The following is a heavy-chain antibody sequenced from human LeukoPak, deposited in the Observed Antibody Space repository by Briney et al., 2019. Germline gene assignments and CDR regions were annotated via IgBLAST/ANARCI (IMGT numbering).Heavy chain of an antibody. V-gene: IGHV3-23*01. Sequence: PGGSLRLSCAASGLTFSRYTMNWVRQAPGKGLEWVSAISGSGGSTYYADSVKGRFTISRDNSKNTLYLQMNSLRAEDTAVYYCAKGGGRAPSYFDYWGQGTLVTVSS. D-gene: IGHD3-16*01. CDR3: AKGGGRAPSYFDY. J-gene: IGHJ4*02. CDR1: GLTFSRYT. CDR2: ISGSGGST.